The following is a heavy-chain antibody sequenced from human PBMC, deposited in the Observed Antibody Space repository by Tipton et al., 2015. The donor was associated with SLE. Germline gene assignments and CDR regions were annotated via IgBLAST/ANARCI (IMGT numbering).Heavy chain of an antibody. CDR2: IYYSGGT. CDR3: AKDYNHDNADYN. V-gene: IGHV4-39*07. D-gene: IGHD4-17*01. Sequence: TLSLTCSVSGGSISSSGYYWGWLRQPPGKGLEWIGTIYYSGGTSYNPSLKSRVTISVDTSKNQFSLNLNSVTAGDTAVYYCAKDYNHDNADYNWGQGTLVIVSS. J-gene: IGHJ4*02. CDR1: GGSISSSGYY.